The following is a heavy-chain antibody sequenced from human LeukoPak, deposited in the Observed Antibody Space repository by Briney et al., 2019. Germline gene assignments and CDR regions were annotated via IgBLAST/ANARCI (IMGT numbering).Heavy chain of an antibody. CDR2: IYYTGSA. Sequence: SETLSLTCTVSGGSISVSGGSISRDYWSWIRQPLGKGLELIGYIYYTGSANYNPSLESRVTISVDTSKNQFSLKLTSVTAADTAVFYCAGRSPEGVVTIWGQGTLVTVSS. CDR1: GGSISVSGGSISRDY. D-gene: IGHD3-10*01. V-gene: IGHV4-61*05. J-gene: IGHJ4*02. CDR3: AGRSPEGVVTI.